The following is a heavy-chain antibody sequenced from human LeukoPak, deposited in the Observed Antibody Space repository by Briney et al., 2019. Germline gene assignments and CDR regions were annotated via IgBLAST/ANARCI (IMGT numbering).Heavy chain of an antibody. CDR3: ATEYFDVWSGYPGYFDY. Sequence: SETLSLTCTVSGDSLSSYYWSWIRQPAGEGLEWIGRIYTSGKTNYNPSLKSRVTISVDKSKNQFSLKLSSVTAAVTAVYYCATEYFDVWSGYPGYFDYWGQGTLVTVSS. CDR1: GDSLSSYY. D-gene: IGHD3-3*01. V-gene: IGHV4-4*07. J-gene: IGHJ4*02. CDR2: IYTSGKT.